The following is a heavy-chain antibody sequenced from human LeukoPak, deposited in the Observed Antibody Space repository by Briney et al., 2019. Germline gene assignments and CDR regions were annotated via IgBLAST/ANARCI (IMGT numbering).Heavy chain of an antibody. CDR2: INTNTGNP. J-gene: IGHJ5*02. D-gene: IGHD5-18*01. Sequence: ASVKVSSKASGYTFTSYAMNWVRQAPGQGLEWMGWINTNTGNPTYAQGFTGRFVFSLDTSVSTAYLQISSLKAEDTAVYYCARAGRTWIQLWPNHWGQGTLVTVSS. CDR1: GYTFTSYA. V-gene: IGHV7-4-1*02. CDR3: ARAGRTWIQLWPNH.